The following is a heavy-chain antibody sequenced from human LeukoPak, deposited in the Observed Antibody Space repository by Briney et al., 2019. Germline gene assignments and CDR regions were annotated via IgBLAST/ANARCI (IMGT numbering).Heavy chain of an antibody. CDR2: INHSGST. CDR1: GGSFSGYY. D-gene: IGHD5-18*01. J-gene: IGHJ3*02. Sequence: SETLSLTCAVYGGSFSGYYWSWIRQPPGKGLEWIGEINHSGSTNYNPSLKSRVTISVDTSKNQFSLKLSSVTAADTAVYYCARHWGYSYGSGDAFDIWGQGTMVTVSS. V-gene: IGHV4-34*01. CDR3: ARHWGYSYGSGDAFDI.